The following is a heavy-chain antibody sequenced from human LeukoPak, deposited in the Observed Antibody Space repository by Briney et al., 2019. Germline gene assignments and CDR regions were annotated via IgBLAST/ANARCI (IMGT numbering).Heavy chain of an antibody. J-gene: IGHJ3*02. Sequence: SETLSLTCTVSGGSFSRYYRIWIRQPPAKGLEWIGYIYYSWSTNYNPSLKSRVTISVDASKNQFSLKLSSVTAADTAVYYCAGDDYRAAYAFDIWGQGTMVTVSS. CDR2: IYYSWST. CDR3: AGDDYRAAYAFDI. CDR1: GGSFSRYY. V-gene: IGHV4-59*08. D-gene: IGHD4-11*01.